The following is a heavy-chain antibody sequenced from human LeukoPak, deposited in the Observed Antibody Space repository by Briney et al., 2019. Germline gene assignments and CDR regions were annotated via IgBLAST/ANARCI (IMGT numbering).Heavy chain of an antibody. CDR1: GGTFSSYA. D-gene: IGHD2-2*02. V-gene: IGHV1-69*13. Sequence: SVKVSCKASGGTFSSYAISWVRQAPGQGLEWMGGIIPIFGTANYAQKFQGRVTITADESTSTAYMELSSLRSEDTAVYYCARGEDRYCSSTSCYTPLASYYMDVRGKGTTVTVSS. J-gene: IGHJ6*03. CDR2: IIPIFGTA. CDR3: ARGEDRYCSSTSCYTPLASYYMDV.